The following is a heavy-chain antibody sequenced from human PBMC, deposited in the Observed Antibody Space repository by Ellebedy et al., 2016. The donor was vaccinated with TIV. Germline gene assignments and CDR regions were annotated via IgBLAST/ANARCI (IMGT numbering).Heavy chain of an antibody. CDR3: ARAIYGASYL. CDR2: INEDGTKK. Sequence: GGSLRLSCTASGFTLNNYWMTWVRQAPGKGLEWVANINEDGTKKHYVDSVRGRFTISRDYAGNSLFLQMNSLGAEDTAVYYCARAIYGASYLWGLGTLVTVSS. CDR1: GFTLNNYW. V-gene: IGHV3-7*01. D-gene: IGHD4-17*01. J-gene: IGHJ2*01.